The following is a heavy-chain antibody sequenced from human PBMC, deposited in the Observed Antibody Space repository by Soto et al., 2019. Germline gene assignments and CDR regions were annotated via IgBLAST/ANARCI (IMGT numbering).Heavy chain of an antibody. D-gene: IGHD3-22*01. V-gene: IGHV1-18*01. Sequence: QVQLVQSGAEVKKPGASVKVSCKASGYTFTSYGISWVRQAPGQGLEWMGWISAYNGNTNYAQKLQGRVTMTTDTSMSTDYMELRSLRSDVTDVYYCARGIPSMIGAVGEYFDIWGQGTMVTVSS. CDR3: ARGIPSMIGAVGEYFDI. CDR1: GYTFTSYG. CDR2: ISAYNGNT. J-gene: IGHJ3*02.